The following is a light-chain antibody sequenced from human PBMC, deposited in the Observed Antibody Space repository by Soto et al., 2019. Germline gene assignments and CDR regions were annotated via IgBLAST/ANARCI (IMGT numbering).Light chain of an antibody. Sequence: EIVLTQSPGTLSLSPGERATLSCRASQSVSSSYLAWYQQKPGQAPRLLIYGASSRATGIPDRFSGSGSGTDFTLTISRLEPEDFAVYYCQQYSSSQCTFGQGTKVEIK. CDR2: GAS. CDR1: QSVSSSY. CDR3: QQYSSSQCT. J-gene: IGKJ1*01. V-gene: IGKV3-20*01.